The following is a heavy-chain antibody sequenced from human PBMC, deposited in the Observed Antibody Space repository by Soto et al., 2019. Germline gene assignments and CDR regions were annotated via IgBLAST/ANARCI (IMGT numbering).Heavy chain of an antibody. Sequence: QVQLVQSGAEVKKPGASVKVSCKASGYTFTSYDINWVRQATGQGLEWMGWMNPNSGNTGYAQKFQGRVTMTRNTSISTAYMELSSLRSEDTAVYYCARVSLYCSGGSCYSAWDYWGQGTLVTVSS. D-gene: IGHD2-15*01. CDR3: ARVSLYCSGGSCYSAWDY. J-gene: IGHJ4*02. CDR2: MNPNSGNT. V-gene: IGHV1-8*01. CDR1: GYTFTSYD.